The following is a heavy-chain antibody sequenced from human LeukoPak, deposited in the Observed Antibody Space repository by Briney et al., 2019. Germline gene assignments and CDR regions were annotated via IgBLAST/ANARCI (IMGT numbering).Heavy chain of an antibody. CDR3: TRDGKDCSSTSCSADY. Sequence: GGSLRLSCAASGFTFSSCAMNWVRQAPGKGLEWVSGISGSGGATYYADSVKGRFTISRDNSKNSLYLQMNSLRVEDTAVYFCTRDGKDCSSTSCSADYWGQGTLVTVSS. V-gene: IGHV3-23*01. CDR1: GFTFSSCA. J-gene: IGHJ4*02. D-gene: IGHD2-2*01. CDR2: ISGSGGAT.